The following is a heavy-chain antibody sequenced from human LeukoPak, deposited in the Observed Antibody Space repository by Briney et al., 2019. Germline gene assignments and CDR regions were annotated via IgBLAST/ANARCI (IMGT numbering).Heavy chain of an antibody. D-gene: IGHD2-2*01. J-gene: IGHJ4*02. CDR2: IRYDGSNK. CDR1: GFTFSSYG. CDR3: ARRYCSSTSCSPRSSYFDY. Sequence: GGSLRLSCAASGFTFSSYGMHWVRQAPGKGLEWVAFIRYDGSNKYYADSVKGRFTISRDNSKNTLYLRMNSLRAEDTAVYYCARRYCSSTSCSPRSSYFDYWGQGTLVTVSS. V-gene: IGHV3-30*02.